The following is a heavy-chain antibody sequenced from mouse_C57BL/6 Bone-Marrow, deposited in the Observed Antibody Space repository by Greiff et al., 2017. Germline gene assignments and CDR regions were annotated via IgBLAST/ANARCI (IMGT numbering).Heavy chain of an antibody. Sequence: EVQVVESGGGLVQPGGSLSLSCAASGFTFTDYYMSWVRQPPGKALEWLGFIRNKANGYTTEYSASVKGRFTISRDNSQSILYLQMNALRAEDSATYYCASSYYYGNYLDYWGQGTTLTVSS. V-gene: IGHV7-3*01. J-gene: IGHJ2*01. CDR3: ASSYYYGNYLDY. CDR2: IRNKANGYTT. D-gene: IGHD1-1*01. CDR1: GFTFTDYY.